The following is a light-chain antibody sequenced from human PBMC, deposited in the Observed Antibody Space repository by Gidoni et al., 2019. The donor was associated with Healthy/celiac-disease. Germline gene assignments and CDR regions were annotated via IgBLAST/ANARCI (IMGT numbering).Light chain of an antibody. CDR2: QDR. CDR3: QAWDSSTAV. CDR1: KLGDKY. J-gene: IGLJ2*01. V-gene: IGLV3-1*01. Sequence: SYELTQPPSVSVSPGQTASIPCSGDKLGDKYACWYQQKPGQSPVLVIYQDRKRPSGIPERFSGYNSGNTATLTISGTQAMDEADYYCQAWDSSTAVFGGGTKLTVL.